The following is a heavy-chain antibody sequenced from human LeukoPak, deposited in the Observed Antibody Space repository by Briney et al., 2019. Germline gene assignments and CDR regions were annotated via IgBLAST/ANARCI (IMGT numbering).Heavy chain of an antibody. CDR3: ASIAVAGYFDY. Sequence: SETLSLTCTVSGGSISSGSYYWGWIRQPPGKGLEWIGSMYYSGSTYYNPSLKSRVTISVDTSKNQFSLKLSSVTAADTAVYYCASIAVAGYFDYWGQGTLVTVSS. V-gene: IGHV4-39*07. J-gene: IGHJ4*02. CDR2: MYYSGST. CDR1: GGSISSGSYY. D-gene: IGHD6-19*01.